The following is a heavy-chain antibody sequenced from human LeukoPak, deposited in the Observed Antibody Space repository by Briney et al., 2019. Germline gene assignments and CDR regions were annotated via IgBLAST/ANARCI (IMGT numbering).Heavy chain of an antibody. V-gene: IGHV4-61*02. CDR1: GGSISSGSYY. D-gene: IGHD5-12*01. Sequence: PSETLSLTCTVSGGSISSGSYYWSWIRQPAGKGLEWLGRIYTSGSTNYNPSLKSRVTISVDTSKNQFSLKLSSVTAADTAVYYCAREEGYSGYEEFDYWGQGTLVTVSS. J-gene: IGHJ4*02. CDR2: IYTSGST. CDR3: AREEGYSGYEEFDY.